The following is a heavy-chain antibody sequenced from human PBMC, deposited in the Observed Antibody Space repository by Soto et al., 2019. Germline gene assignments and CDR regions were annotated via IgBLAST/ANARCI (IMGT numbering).Heavy chain of an antibody. D-gene: IGHD6-19*01. V-gene: IGHV6-1*01. CDR2: TYYRSKWYN. CDR3: AYSSGWYLHRGYYYYGMDV. CDR1: GDSVSSNSAA. Sequence: SQTLSLTCAISGDSVSSNSAAWNWIRQSPSRGLEWLGRTYYRSKWYNDYAVSVKGRITINPDTSKNQFSLQLNSVTPEDTAVYYCAYSSGWYLHRGYYYYGMDVWGQGTTVTVSS. J-gene: IGHJ6*02.